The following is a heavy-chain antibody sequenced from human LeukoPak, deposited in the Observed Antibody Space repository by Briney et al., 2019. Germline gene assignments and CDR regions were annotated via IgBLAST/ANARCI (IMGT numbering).Heavy chain of an antibody. CDR1: GFTLSEYY. CDR3: ARDYPKNYYYYGMDV. Sequence: GGSLRLSCAASGFTLSEYYMSWIRQAPGKGLEWVSYISPGSTTIYYADSVKGRFTISRDNAKNSLYLQMNNLRAEDTAIYYCARDYPKNYYYYGMDVWGQGTTVTVSS. CDR2: ISPGSTTI. J-gene: IGHJ6*02. V-gene: IGHV3-11*01.